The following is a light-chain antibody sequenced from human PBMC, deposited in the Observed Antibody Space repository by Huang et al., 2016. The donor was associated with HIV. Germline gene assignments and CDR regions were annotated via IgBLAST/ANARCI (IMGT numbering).Light chain of an antibody. J-gene: IGKJ1*01. V-gene: IGKV3-15*01. CDR3: QHYNNWPWWT. Sequence: EVVMTQSPAILSVSPGERATLSCRASQSVTSNLAWYQQKPGQTPRPLIYSASTRATGIPARFIGSGSGTEFTLTISSLQSEDFAVYYCQHYNNWPWWTFGQGTKVEIK. CDR1: QSVTSN. CDR2: SAS.